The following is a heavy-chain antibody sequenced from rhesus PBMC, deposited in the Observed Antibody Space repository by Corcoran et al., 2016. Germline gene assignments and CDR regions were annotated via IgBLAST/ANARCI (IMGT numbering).Heavy chain of an antibody. D-gene: IGHD6-25*01. J-gene: IGHJ4*01. CDR3: ASEDGGIAAAGY. CDR2: IYGSGSST. Sequence: QVQLQESGPGLVKPSETLSVTCAVSGGSISSSYWSWIRQAPGKGLEWIEYIYGSGSSTNYNPSLKSRVTLSVDTSKNQLSLKLSSVTAADTAVYYCASEDGGIAAAGYWGQGVLVTVSS. V-gene: IGHV4-169*02. CDR1: GGSISSSY.